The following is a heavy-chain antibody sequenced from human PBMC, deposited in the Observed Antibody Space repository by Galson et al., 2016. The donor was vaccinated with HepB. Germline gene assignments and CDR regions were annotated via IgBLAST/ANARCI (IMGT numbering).Heavy chain of an antibody. CDR2: ISGSSSSI. J-gene: IGHJ6*02. CDR1: GFTFSSYA. Sequence: SLRLSCAASGFTFSSYALNWVRQAPGKGLEWVSVISGSSSSIYYADSVKGRFTVSRDNSKNTVFLQMNSLRAEDTAVYYCAKGALQGGYYGFDVWGQGTTVTVSS. D-gene: IGHD1-26*01. V-gene: IGHV3-23*01. CDR3: AKGALQGGYYGFDV.